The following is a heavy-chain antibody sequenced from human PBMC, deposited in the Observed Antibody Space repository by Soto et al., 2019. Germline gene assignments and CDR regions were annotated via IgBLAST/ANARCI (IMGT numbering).Heavy chain of an antibody. CDR3: ARDRDSGSQYYYYGMDV. CDR2: IIPIFGTA. Sequence: SVKVSCKASGGTFSSYAISWVRQAPGQGLEWMGGIIPIFGTANYVQKFQGRVTITADESTSTAYMELSSLRSEDTAVYYCARDRDSGSQYYYYGMDVWGQGTTVTVSS. CDR1: GGTFSSYA. J-gene: IGHJ6*02. V-gene: IGHV1-69*13. D-gene: IGHD1-26*01.